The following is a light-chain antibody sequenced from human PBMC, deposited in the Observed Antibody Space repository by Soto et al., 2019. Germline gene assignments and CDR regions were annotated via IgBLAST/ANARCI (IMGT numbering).Light chain of an antibody. J-gene: IGKJ1*01. Sequence: EIVLTQSPATLSLSPGERATLSCRASQSVTNYLAWYQQNPGQAPRLLIYDASNRATGIPARFSGSGSGTDFILSISSLEPEDFAVYYCQPRSNWPSGTFGQGTKVEIK. CDR2: DAS. CDR3: QPRSNWPSGT. V-gene: IGKV3-11*01. CDR1: QSVTNY.